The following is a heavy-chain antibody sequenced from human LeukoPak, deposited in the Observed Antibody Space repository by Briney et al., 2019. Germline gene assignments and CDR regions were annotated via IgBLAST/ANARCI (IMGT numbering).Heavy chain of an antibody. CDR2: IYYSGST. CDR1: GGSISSSSYY. Sequence: SETLSLTCTVSGGSISSSSYYWGWIRQPPGKGLEWIGSIYYSGSTYYNPSLKSRVTISVDTSKNQLSLKLSSVTAADTAVYYCARTTTVTPDAFDIWGQGTMVTVSS. J-gene: IGHJ3*02. V-gene: IGHV4-39*01. D-gene: IGHD4-17*01. CDR3: ARTTTVTPDAFDI.